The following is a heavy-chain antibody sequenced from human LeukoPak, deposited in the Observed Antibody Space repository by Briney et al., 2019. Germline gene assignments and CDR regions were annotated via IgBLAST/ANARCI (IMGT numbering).Heavy chain of an antibody. D-gene: IGHD3-22*01. CDR1: GGSISSSSYY. CDR2: IYYSGST. V-gene: IGHV4-39*07. CDR3: ARDSYHDSSGYLDY. Sequence: SETLSLTCTVSGGSISSSSYYWGWIRQPPGKGLEWIGSIYYSGSTYYNPSLKSRVTISVDTSKNQFSLKLSSVTAADTAVYYCARDSYHDSSGYLDYWGQGTLVTVSS. J-gene: IGHJ4*02.